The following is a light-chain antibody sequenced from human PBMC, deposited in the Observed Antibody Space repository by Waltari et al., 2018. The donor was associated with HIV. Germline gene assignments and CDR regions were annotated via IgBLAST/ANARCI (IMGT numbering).Light chain of an antibody. CDR3: QSYDSSDQGV. J-gene: IGLJ3*02. Sequence: NFMLTQPHSVSESPGKTVTISCTRTSGSIASNYVQWYQHRPGSSPTTMIYEDNQRPSGVPRRFSGSIDSSSNAASLTISRLKTEDEADYYCQSYDSSDQGVFGGGTKLTVL. V-gene: IGLV6-57*01. CDR2: EDN. CDR1: SGSIASNY.